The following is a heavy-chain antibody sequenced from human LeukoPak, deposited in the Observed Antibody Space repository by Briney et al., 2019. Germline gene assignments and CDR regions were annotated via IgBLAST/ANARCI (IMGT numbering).Heavy chain of an antibody. D-gene: IGHD6-13*01. Sequence: PSETLSLTCTVSGGSISSYDWSWIRQPAGKGLEWIGRTYTSGSTNYNPSLKSRVTMSVDMSKNQFSLKLSSMIAADTAVYYCARVTGYMTEDYFDYWGQGTLITVSS. V-gene: IGHV4-4*07. CDR3: ARVTGYMTEDYFDY. J-gene: IGHJ4*02. CDR2: TYTSGST. CDR1: GGSISSYD.